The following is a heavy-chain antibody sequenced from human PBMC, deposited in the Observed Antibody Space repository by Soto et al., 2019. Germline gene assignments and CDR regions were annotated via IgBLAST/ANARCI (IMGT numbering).Heavy chain of an antibody. CDR1: GFTFSSHS. J-gene: IGHJ4*02. CDR3: ARDPNPTLGYCSGGGCYSLDY. D-gene: IGHD2-15*01. CDR2: ISSSSSTL. Sequence: EVQLVESGGGLVQPGGSLRLSCAASGFTFSSHSMNWVRQAPGKGLEWVSHISSSSSTLYYADSVKGRFTISRDNAKNSLYLQMNSLRDEDTAVYYCARDPNPTLGYCSGGGCYSLDYWGQGTLVTVSS. V-gene: IGHV3-48*02.